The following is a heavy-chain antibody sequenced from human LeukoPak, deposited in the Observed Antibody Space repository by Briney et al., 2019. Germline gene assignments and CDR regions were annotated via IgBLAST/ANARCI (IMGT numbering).Heavy chain of an antibody. CDR2: INPNSGGT. V-gene: IGHV1-2*02. CDR1: GYTFTGYY. Sequence: ASVKVSCKASGYTFTGYYMHWVRQAPGQGLEWMGWINPNSGGTNYAQKFQGRVTMTRDTSISTAYMELSRLRSDDTAVYYCAKGYYDFWSGYYSWFFDPWGQGTLVTVSS. D-gene: IGHD3-3*01. J-gene: IGHJ5*02. CDR3: AKGYYDFWSGYYSWFFDP.